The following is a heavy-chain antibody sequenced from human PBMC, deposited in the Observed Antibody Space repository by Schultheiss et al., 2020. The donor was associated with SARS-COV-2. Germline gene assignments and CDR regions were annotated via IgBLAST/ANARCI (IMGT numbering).Heavy chain of an antibody. CDR3: ARGNDN. Sequence: SQTLSLTCTVSGGSISSYYWSWIRQPPGKGLEWIGYIYYSGSTNFNPSLKSRLTMSVDTSKNQFSLKLSSVTAADTAVYYCARGNDNWGQGTLVTVSS. CDR1: GGSISSYY. J-gene: IGHJ4*02. CDR2: IYYSGST. V-gene: IGHV4-59*12.